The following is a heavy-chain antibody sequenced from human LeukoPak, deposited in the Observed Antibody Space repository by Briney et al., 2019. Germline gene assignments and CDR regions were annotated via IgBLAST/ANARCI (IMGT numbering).Heavy chain of an antibody. CDR1: GGSISSYY. Sequence: SSETLSLTCTVSGGSISSYYWSWIRQPPGKGLEWIGYIYYSGSTNYNPSLKSRVTISVDTSKNQFSLKLSSVTAADTAVYYCARMTYRITMIVVVIGWFDPWGQGTLVTVSS. CDR2: IYYSGST. D-gene: IGHD3-22*01. V-gene: IGHV4-59*12. CDR3: ARMTYRITMIVVVIGWFDP. J-gene: IGHJ5*02.